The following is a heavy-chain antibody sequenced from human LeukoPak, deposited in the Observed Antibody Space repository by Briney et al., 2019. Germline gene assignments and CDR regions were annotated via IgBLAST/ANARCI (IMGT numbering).Heavy chain of an antibody. CDR3: ARVDAFDL. CDR2: ISSGSSTI. CDR1: GFTFSSQN. V-gene: IGHV3-48*04. J-gene: IGHJ3*01. Sequence: GGSLRLSCAASGFTFSSQNMNWVRQAPGKGLEWVSYISSGSSTIYYADSVKGRFTISRDNAKNSLYLQMNSLRAEDTAVYYCARVDAFDLWGQGTMVTVSS.